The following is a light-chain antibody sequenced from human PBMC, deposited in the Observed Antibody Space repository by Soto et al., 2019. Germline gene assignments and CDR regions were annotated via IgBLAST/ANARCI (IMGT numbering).Light chain of an antibody. CDR3: HQYNDWPPA. CDR2: GPS. J-gene: IGKJ1*01. V-gene: IGKV3-15*01. Sequence: EIVVTQSPVTLSVSPGERVTLSCRASQSVSNNLAWYHQKPGQAPRLLIYGPSTRASGIPARFSGSGYGREFTLTISSLQSEDYGVYYCHQYNDWPPAFGKGTKVEIK. CDR1: QSVSNN.